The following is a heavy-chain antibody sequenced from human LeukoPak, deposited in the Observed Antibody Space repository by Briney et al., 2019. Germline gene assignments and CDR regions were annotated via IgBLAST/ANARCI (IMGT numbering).Heavy chain of an antibody. J-gene: IGHJ4*02. CDR2: ISSSSSYI. CDR1: GFTFSSYS. V-gene: IGHV3-21*01. Sequence: GGSLRLSCAASGFTFSSYSMNWVRQAPGKGLEWVSSISSSSSYIYYADSVKGRFTISRDNAKNSLYLQMNSLRAEDTAVYYSARDLAYCGGDCSDPGFDYWGQGTLVTVSS. CDR3: ARDLAYCGGDCSDPGFDY. D-gene: IGHD2-21*02.